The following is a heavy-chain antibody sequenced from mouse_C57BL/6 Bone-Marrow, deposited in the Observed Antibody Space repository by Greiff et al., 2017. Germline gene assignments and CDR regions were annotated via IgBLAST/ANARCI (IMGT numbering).Heavy chain of an antibody. D-gene: IGHD2-5*01. CDR1: GFTFSSYA. Sequence: EVMLVESGGGLVKPGGSLKLSCAASGFTFSSYAMSWVRQTPEKRLEWVVTISDGGSYTYYPDNVKGRFTISRDNAKNNLYLQMSHLKSEDTAMYYCARPSYYSNWWVAWFAYWGQGTLVTVSA. J-gene: IGHJ3*01. CDR2: ISDGGSYT. V-gene: IGHV5-4*03. CDR3: ARPSYYSNWWVAWFAY.